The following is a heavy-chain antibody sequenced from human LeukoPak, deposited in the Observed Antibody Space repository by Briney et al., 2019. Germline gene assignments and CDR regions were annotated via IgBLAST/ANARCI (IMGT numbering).Heavy chain of an antibody. Sequence: GGSLRLSCAASGFTFSSYGMHWVRQAPGKGLEWVAVISYDGSNKYYADSVKGRFTISRDNSKNTLYLRMNSLRAEDTAVYYCAKLAYGDYVWFDPWGQGTLVTVSS. CDR2: ISYDGSNK. J-gene: IGHJ5*02. CDR3: AKLAYGDYVWFDP. CDR1: GFTFSSYG. D-gene: IGHD4-17*01. V-gene: IGHV3-30*18.